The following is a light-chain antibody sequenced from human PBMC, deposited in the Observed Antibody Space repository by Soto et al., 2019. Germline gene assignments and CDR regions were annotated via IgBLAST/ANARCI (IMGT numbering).Light chain of an antibody. CDR3: QNYNRAPWT. J-gene: IGKJ1*01. Sequence: DIQMTQSPSSLSASVGDRVTITCRASEDISNYLAWYQQKPGKVPKLLIYDASTLQSGVPSRFSGSGSGTDFTLTISSLQTEDVATYYCQNYNRAPWTFGQGTKVASK. V-gene: IGKV1-27*01. CDR1: EDISNY. CDR2: DAS.